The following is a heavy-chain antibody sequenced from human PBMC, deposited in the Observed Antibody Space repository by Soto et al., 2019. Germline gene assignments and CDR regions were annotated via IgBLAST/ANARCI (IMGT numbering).Heavy chain of an antibody. CDR3: ARGESRYFDWLSTYYYYGMDV. J-gene: IGHJ6*02. CDR2: ISSSSSYI. D-gene: IGHD3-9*01. V-gene: IGHV3-21*01. CDR1: GFTFSSYS. Sequence: GGSLRLSCAASGFTFSSYSMDWVRQAPGKGLEWVSSISSSSSYIYYADSVKGRFTISRDNAKNSLYLQMNSLRAEDTAVYYCARGESRYFDWLSTYYYYGMDVWGQGTTVTVSS.